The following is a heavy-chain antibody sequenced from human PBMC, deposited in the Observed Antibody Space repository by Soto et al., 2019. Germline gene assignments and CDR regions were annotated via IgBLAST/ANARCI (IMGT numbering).Heavy chain of an antibody. D-gene: IGHD6-19*01. J-gene: IGHJ4*01. V-gene: IGHV1-3*05. Sequence: QVQLVQSGAEEKKPGASVKVSCKASGYTFTGYAMHWVRLAPGQRLEWMGWINAGNGNTKYSQKFQGRVTITRDTSASTAYMGLSSLRSEDTAVYYCARAVAVPADFDYWGHGTLVTVSS. CDR3: ARAVAVPADFDY. CDR2: INAGNGNT. CDR1: GYTFTGYA.